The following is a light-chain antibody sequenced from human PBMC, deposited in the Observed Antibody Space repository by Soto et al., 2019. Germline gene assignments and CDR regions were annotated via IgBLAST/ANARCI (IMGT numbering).Light chain of an antibody. J-gene: IGKJ1*01. CDR1: QSIVIC. CDR2: NAS. CDR3: QQFNGYSTWT. V-gene: IGKV1-5*01. Sequence: DIQMTQSPSTLSASVGDRVTITCRASQSIVICWAWYQQKPGKAPKLLIFNASTLKSGVPSRFSGRGSETEFTLTINGLQPDDFATYYCQQFNGYSTWTFGQGTKVEFK.